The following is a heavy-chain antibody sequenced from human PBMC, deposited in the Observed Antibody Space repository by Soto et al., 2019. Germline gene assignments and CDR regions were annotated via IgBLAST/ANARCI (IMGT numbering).Heavy chain of an antibody. V-gene: IGHV4-59*01. CDR3: ARRSPYDYVWGSPGWYFDY. D-gene: IGHD3-16*01. J-gene: IGHJ4*02. CDR1: GGSISSYY. CDR2: IYYSGST. Sequence: LSLPCTVSGGSISSYYWSWIRQPPGKGLEWIGYIYYSGSTNYNPSLKSRVTISVDTSKNQFSLKLSSVTAADTAVYYCARRSPYDYVWGSPGWYFDYWGRGTLVTVSS.